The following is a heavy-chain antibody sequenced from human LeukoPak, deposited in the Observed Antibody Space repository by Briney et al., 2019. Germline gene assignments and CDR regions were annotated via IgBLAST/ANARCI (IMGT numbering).Heavy chain of an antibody. CDR2: INWSGVST. J-gene: IGHJ2*01. CDR3: AKGKDTLNPYWYFDV. Sequence: GGSLRLSCAASGFSFDDYAMSWVRQAPGKGLQWVSGINWSGVSTGYADSVKGRFTISRDNTKNSLFLQLNSLRAEDTAFYYCAKGKDTLNPYWYFDVWGRGTLVSVSS. CDR1: GFSFDDYA. V-gene: IGHV3-20*04. D-gene: IGHD5-18*01.